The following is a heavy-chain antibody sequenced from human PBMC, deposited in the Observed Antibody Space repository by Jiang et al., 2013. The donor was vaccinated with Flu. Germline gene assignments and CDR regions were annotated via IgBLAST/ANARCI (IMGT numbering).Heavy chain of an antibody. V-gene: IGHV1-2*04. J-gene: IGHJ4*02. CDR1: GYTFTDYY. CDR2: VNPNSGGT. D-gene: IGHD3-16*01. Sequence: VQLVESGAEVKKPGASVKVSCKASGYTFTDYYIHWVRQAPGQGLEWMGWVNPNSGGTNYAQKFQGWVTMTRDTSISTAYMELSRLRSDDTTVYYCARGDYVWGSYWVLGDYWGQGTLVTVSS. CDR3: ARGDYVWGSYWVLGDY.